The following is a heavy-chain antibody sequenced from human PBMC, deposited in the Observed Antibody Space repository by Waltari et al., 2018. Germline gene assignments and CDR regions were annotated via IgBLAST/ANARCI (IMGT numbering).Heavy chain of an antibody. Sequence: QVQLQESGPGLVKPSETLSLTCTVSGGAISNDFWSWIRQPAGKGLEWIGRIDGGGSTNTHPSRAIGVTMAMDTSKSQFSLELRSVTAADTAIYYCARNLLRSYGLVDYWGQGTLATVSS. V-gene: IGHV4-4*07. CDR3: ARNLLRSYGLVDY. CDR1: GGAISNDF. J-gene: IGHJ4*02. CDR2: IDGGGST. D-gene: IGHD3-10*01.